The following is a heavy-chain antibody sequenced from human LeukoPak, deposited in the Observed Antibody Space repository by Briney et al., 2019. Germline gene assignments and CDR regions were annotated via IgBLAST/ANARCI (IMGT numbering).Heavy chain of an antibody. V-gene: IGHV4-59*01. CDR2: IYYSGST. CDR3: ARAEDYSNYSG. D-gene: IGHD4-11*01. CDR1: GGSISSYY. J-gene: IGHJ4*02. Sequence: PSETLSLTCTVSGGSISSYYWSWIRQPPGKGLEWIGYIYYSGSTNYNPSLKSRVTISVDTSKNQFPLKLSSVTAADTAVYYCARAEDYSNYSGWGQGTLVTVSS.